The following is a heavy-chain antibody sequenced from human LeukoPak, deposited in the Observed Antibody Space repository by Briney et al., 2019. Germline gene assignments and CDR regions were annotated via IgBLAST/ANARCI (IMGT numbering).Heavy chain of an antibody. CDR3: AREYSTGFDP. J-gene: IGHJ5*02. Sequence: GGSLRLSCAASGFTFSRYWMHWVRQGPGKGLVWVSRINSDGSSTSYADSVKGRFTISRDNAKNTLLLQMNSLRAEDTAVYYCAREYSTGFDPWGQGTLVTVSS. CDR1: GFTFSRYW. CDR2: INSDGSST. V-gene: IGHV3-74*01. D-gene: IGHD2-15*01.